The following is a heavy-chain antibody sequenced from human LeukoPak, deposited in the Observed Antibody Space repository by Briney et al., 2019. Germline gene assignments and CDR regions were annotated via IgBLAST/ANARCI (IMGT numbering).Heavy chain of an antibody. J-gene: IGHJ4*02. D-gene: IGHD2-15*01. CDR1: GFTFSGYG. V-gene: IGHV3-30*03. CDR2: ILYDGGNK. CDR3: ARDREDLYCSGGSCYLR. Sequence: GRSLRLSCAASGFTFSGYGMHWVRQAPGKGLEWVALILYDGGNKYYADSVKGRFTISRDNSKNTLYLQMNSLSAEDTAVYYCARDREDLYCSGGSCYLRWGQGTLVTVSS.